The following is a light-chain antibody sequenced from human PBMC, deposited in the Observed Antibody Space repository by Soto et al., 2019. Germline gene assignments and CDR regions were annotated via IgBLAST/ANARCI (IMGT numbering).Light chain of an antibody. J-gene: IGLJ2*01. CDR3: SSFTSSTTLL. V-gene: IGLV2-14*01. CDR2: AVT. CDR1: ATDVGDYNY. Sequence: QSALTQPASVSGSPGQSITISCTGTATDVGDYNYVSWYQQHPGRAPKLIIYAVTDRPSGVADRFSGSKSGDTASLTISGLQAEDEAHYYCSSFTSSTTLLFGGGTKVTVL.